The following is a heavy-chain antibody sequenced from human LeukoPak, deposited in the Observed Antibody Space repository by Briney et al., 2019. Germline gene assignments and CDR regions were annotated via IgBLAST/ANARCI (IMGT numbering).Heavy chain of an antibody. CDR2: ISYDGCNK. V-gene: IGHV3-30-3*01. D-gene: IGHD6-19*01. CDR3: ARGSQWLDSWFDC. J-gene: IGHJ4*02. Sequence: GRSLRLSCAASGFMFSSDAMHWVRQAPGKGLEWVAVISYDGCNKYYADSEKGRITISRDNSKNMLYLQMNSLRTEDTAVYYCARGSQWLDSWFDCWGQGTLVTVSS. CDR1: GFMFSSDA.